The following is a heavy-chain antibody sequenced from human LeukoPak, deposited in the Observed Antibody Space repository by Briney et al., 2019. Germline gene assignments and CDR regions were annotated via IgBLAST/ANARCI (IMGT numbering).Heavy chain of an antibody. CDR2: INPNSGGT. CDR1: GYTFTGYY. CDR3: ARVGNWNYDEVYFDY. V-gene: IGHV1-2*02. D-gene: IGHD1-7*01. J-gene: IGHJ4*02. Sequence: ASVKVSCKASGYTFTGYYMHWVRQAPGQGLEWMGWINPNSGGTNYAQKFQGRVTMTRDTSISTAYMELSRPRSDDTAVYYCARVGNWNYDEVYFDYWGQGTLVTVSS.